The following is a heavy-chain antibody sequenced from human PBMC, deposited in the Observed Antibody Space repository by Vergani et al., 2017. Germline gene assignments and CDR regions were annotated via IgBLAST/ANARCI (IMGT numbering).Heavy chain of an antibody. CDR2: IKQDGSEK. CDR1: GFTFSSYW. CDR3: ASNYYGSGSYYYYYYYMDV. Sequence: EVQLVESGGGLVKRGGSLRLSCAASGFTFSSYWMSWVRQAPGKGLEWVANIKQDGSEKYYVDSVKGRFTISRDNAKNSLYLQMNSLRAEDTAVYYCASNYYGSGSYYYYYYYMDVWGKGTTVTVSS. V-gene: IGHV3-7*01. D-gene: IGHD3-10*01. J-gene: IGHJ6*03.